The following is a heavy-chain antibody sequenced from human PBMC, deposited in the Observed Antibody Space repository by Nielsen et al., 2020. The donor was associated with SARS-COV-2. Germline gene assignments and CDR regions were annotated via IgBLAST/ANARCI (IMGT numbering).Heavy chain of an antibody. CDR2: IYNSGGT. Sequence: SETLSLTCTVSGGSITSGDYFWSWIRQPPGKGLEWIGYIYNSGGTSYNPSLKSRLTISVDTSKNQFSLKLSSVTAADTAVYYCVRVELLLEGVHWFDPWGQGTLVTVSS. J-gene: IGHJ5*02. D-gene: IGHD1-26*01. CDR1: GGSITSGDYF. V-gene: IGHV4-30-4*01. CDR3: VRVELLLEGVHWFDP.